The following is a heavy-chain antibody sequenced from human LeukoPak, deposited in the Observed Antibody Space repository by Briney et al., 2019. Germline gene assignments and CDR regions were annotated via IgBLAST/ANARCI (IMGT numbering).Heavy chain of an antibody. D-gene: IGHD5-18*01. CDR2: IYYSGST. V-gene: IGHV4-59*01. CDR3: ARAAWLGADWFDP. CDR1: GGSISSYY. Sequence: SETLSLTCTVSGGSISSYYWSWIRQPPGKGLEWIEYIYYSGSTNYNPSLKSRVTISVDTSKNQFSLKLSSVTAADTAVYYCARAAWLGADWFDPWGQGTLVTVSS. J-gene: IGHJ5*02.